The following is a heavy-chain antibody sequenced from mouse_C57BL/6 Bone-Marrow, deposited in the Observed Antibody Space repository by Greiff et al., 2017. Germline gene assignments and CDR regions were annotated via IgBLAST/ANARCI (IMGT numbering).Heavy chain of an antibody. CDR2: IYPGDGDT. CDR3: ARRFYDYDRYYAMDY. Sequence: QVQLKQSGPELVKPGASVKISCKASGYAFSSSWMNWVKQRPGKGLEWIGRIYPGDGDTNYNGKFKGKATLTADKSSSTAYMQLSSLTSEDSAVYFCARRFYDYDRYYAMDYWGQGTSVTVSS. J-gene: IGHJ4*01. CDR1: GYAFSSSW. D-gene: IGHD2-4*01. V-gene: IGHV1-82*01.